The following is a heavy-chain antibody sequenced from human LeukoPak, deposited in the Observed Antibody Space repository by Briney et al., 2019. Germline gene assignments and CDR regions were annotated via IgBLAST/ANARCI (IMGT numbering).Heavy chain of an antibody. J-gene: IGHJ4*02. CDR3: ARGSEGQLS. CDR1: GFTFSSYP. CDR2: LSGSSSHI. Sequence: GGSLRLSCAASGFTFSSYPMNWVRQAPGKGLEWVSSLSGSSSHIYYADSVRGRFTISRDNAKNSLYLQMNSLRAEDTAVYYCARGSEGQLSWGQGTLVTVSS. V-gene: IGHV3-21*01. D-gene: IGHD2-2*01.